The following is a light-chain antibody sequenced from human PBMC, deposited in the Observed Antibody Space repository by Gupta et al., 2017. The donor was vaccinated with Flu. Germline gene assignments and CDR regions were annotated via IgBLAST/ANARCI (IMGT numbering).Light chain of an antibody. Sequence: DIQMTQSPPSLSASVGDSVTISCRASESVGNYLDWYQQKRGKAPNLLIYGASSLQSGVPSRFSGSGSGTDFTLTIRGLQPEDFATYYCQQSDTNPRTFGQGTELEIK. CDR1: ESVGNY. CDR2: GAS. CDR3: QQSDTNPRT. J-gene: IGKJ1*01. V-gene: IGKV1-39*01.